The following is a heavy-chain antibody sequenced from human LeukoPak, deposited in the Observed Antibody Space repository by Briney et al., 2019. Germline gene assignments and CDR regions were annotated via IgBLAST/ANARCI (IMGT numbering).Heavy chain of an antibody. CDR1: GGSISSYY. V-gene: IGHV4-59*01. D-gene: IGHD3-22*01. CDR2: IYYSGST. Sequence: SETLSLTCTVSGGSISSYYWSWLRQPPGKGLEWIGYIYYSGSTNYNPSLKSRVTISVDTSKNQFSLKLSSVTAADTAVYYCARAGTAYYYDSSGYYPDLVAFDIWGQGTMVTVSS. CDR3: ARAGTAYYYDSSGYYPDLVAFDI. J-gene: IGHJ3*02.